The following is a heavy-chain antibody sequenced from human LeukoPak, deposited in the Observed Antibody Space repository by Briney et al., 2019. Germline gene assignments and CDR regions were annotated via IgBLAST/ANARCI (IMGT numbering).Heavy chain of an antibody. CDR1: GFTFSSYG. CDR2: IWYGGSNK. J-gene: IGHJ4*02. V-gene: IGHV3-30*02. CDR3: AKDILGYCSSTSCYSYFDY. Sequence: GGSLRLSCAASGFTFSSYGMHWVRQAPGKGLEWVAVIWYGGSNKYYADSVKGRFTISRDNSKNTLYLQMNSLRAEDTAVYYCAKDILGYCSSTSCYSYFDYWGQGTLVSVSS. D-gene: IGHD2-2*01.